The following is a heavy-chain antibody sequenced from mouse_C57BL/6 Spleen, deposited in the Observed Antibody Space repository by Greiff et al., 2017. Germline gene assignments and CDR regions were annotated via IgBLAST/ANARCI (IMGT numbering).Heavy chain of an antibody. V-gene: IGHV1-4*01. CDR1: GYTFTSYT. Sequence: QVHVKQSGAELARPGASVKMSCKASGYTFTSYTMHWVKQRPGQGLEWIGYINPSSGYTTYNQKFKDKATLTADKSSSTAYMQLSSLTSEDSAVYYCARGAFITTVVAPFDYWGQGTTLTVSS. CDR3: ARGAFITTVVAPFDY. D-gene: IGHD1-1*01. CDR2: INPSSGYT. J-gene: IGHJ2*01.